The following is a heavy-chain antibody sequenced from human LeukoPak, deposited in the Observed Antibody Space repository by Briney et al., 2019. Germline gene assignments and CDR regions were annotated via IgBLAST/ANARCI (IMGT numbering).Heavy chain of an antibody. CDR2: IIPIFGTA. D-gene: IGHD1-26*01. CDR1: GGTFSSYA. J-gene: IGHJ4*02. V-gene: IGHV1-69*01. Sequence: SVKVSCKASGGTFSSYAISWVRQAPGQGLEWMGGIIPIFGTANSAQKFQGRVTITADESTSTAYMELSSLRSEDTAVYYCARVGSGSSPFDYWGQGTLVTVSS. CDR3: ARVGSGSSPFDY.